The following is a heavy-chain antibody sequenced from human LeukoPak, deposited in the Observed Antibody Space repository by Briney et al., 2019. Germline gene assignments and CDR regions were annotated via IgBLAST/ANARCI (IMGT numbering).Heavy chain of an antibody. Sequence: SETLSLTCTVSGGSVSSSSYYWSWIRQPPGKGLEWIGHIYYSGSTSYNHSLNSRVTISIDTSKNQFSLQLNSVTAADTAFYYCARDDSSTWGGAFDIWGQGTLVTVSS. CDR3: ARDDSSTWGGAFDI. CDR1: GGSVSSSSYY. D-gene: IGHD6-13*01. CDR2: IYYSGST. J-gene: IGHJ3*02. V-gene: IGHV4-61*01.